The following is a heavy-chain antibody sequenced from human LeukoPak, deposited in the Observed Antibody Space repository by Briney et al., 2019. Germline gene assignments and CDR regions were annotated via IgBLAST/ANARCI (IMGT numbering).Heavy chain of an antibody. CDR1: GFTYSGYW. Sequence: PGGSLRLSCAAAGFTYSGYWMSWVRQAPGKGLEWVANIKQDGSEKYYVDSVKGRFTISRDNAKNSLYLQMNSLRAEDAAVYYCASQVGSNLEWSGYWGQGTLVTVSS. CDR2: IKQDGSEK. D-gene: IGHD3-3*01. J-gene: IGHJ4*02. CDR3: ASQVGSNLEWSGY. V-gene: IGHV3-7*01.